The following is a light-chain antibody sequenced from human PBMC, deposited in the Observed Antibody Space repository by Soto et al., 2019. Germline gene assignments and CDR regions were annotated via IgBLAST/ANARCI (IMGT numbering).Light chain of an antibody. CDR1: NSDIGSYDY. J-gene: IGLJ3*02. CDR3: NSYTTSYTWV. CDR2: EVS. V-gene: IGLV2-14*01. Sequence: QSALTQPASVSGSPGQSITISCAGTNSDIGSYDYVSWYQQHPGKAPKLMIYEVSNRPSGGSNRFSGSKSGNTASLTISGLQAEDEADYYCNSYTTSYTWVFGGGTKLTVL.